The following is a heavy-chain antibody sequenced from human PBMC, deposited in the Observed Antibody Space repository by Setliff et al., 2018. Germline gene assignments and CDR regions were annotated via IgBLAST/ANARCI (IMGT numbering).Heavy chain of an antibody. CDR1: GGTFSSYV. CDR2: IIPMFGT. Sequence: SVKVSCKASGGTFSSYVISWVREAPGQGLEWMGGIIPMFGTNYAQKFQGRVTITADESTSTAYMELSSLGSEDTAVYYCAGGQPLVRKYYNYINVWGKGTKVTVSS. J-gene: IGHJ6*03. CDR3: AGGQPLVRKYYNYINV. D-gene: IGHD3-10*01. V-gene: IGHV1-69*13.